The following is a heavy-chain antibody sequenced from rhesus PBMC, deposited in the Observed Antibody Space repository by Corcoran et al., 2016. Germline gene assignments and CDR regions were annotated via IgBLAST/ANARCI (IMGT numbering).Heavy chain of an antibody. D-gene: IGHD6-25*01. CDR3: ARQRTAAAGHDY. CDR1: GGSISSSNW. V-gene: IGHV4-93*02. CDR2: IYGSGGST. J-gene: IGHJ4*01. Sequence: QVQLQESGPAVVKPSETLSLTCAVSGGSISSSNWWSWIRQSPGKGLEWIGGIYGSGGSTYYNPSLKSRVTISRDTSKNQFSLKLSSVTAADTAVYYCARQRTAAAGHDYWGQGVLVTVSS.